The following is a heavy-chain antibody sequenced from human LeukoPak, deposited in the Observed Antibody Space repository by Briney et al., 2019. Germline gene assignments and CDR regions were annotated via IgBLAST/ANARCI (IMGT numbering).Heavy chain of an antibody. CDR3: ARGQYTSTWYRGSRWFDP. CDR2: MNPYSGNT. D-gene: IGHD6-13*01. J-gene: IGHJ5*02. Sequence: ASVKVSCRASGYTFTSYDINWVRQATGQGLEWMGWMNPYSGNTGYAQKFQGRVTITSNTSISTAYMELSNLTFEDTAVYYCARGQYTSTWYRGSRWFDPWGQGTLVTVSS. CDR1: GYTFTSYD. V-gene: IGHV1-8*03.